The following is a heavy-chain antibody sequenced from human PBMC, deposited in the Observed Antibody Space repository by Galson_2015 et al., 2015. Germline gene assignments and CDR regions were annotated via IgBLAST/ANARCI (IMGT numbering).Heavy chain of an antibody. Sequence: SLRLSCAASGFTFSSYAMSWVRQAPGKGLEWVSAISGSGGSTYYADSVKGRFTISRDNSKNTLYLQMNSLRAEDTAVYYCAKLPYYDFWSGYQSYWYFDLWGRGTLVTVSS. CDR1: GFTFSSYA. V-gene: IGHV3-23*01. J-gene: IGHJ2*01. D-gene: IGHD3-3*01. CDR3: AKLPYYDFWSGYQSYWYFDL. CDR2: ISGSGGST.